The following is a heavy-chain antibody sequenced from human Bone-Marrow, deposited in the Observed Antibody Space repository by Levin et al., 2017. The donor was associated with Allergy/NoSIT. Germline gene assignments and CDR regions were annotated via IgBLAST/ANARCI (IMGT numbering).Heavy chain of an antibody. CDR3: ASFGELLYDAFDI. D-gene: IGHD3-10*01. Sequence: SVKVSCKASGGTFSSYAISWVRQAPGQGLEWMGRIIPILGIANYAQKFQGRVTITADKSTSTAYMELSSLRSEDTAVYYCASFGELLYDAFDIWGQGTMVTVSS. CDR1: GGTFSSYA. CDR2: IIPILGIA. V-gene: IGHV1-69*04. J-gene: IGHJ3*02.